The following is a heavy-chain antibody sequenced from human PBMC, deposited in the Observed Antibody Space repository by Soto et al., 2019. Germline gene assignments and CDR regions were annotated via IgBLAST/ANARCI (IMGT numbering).Heavy chain of an antibody. CDR1: GYTFTSYG. CDR2: ISAYNGNT. V-gene: IGHV1-18*01. Sequence: ASVKVSCKASGYTFTSYGISWVRQAPGQGLEWMGWISAYNGNTNYAQKLQGRVTMTTDTSTSTAYMELRSLRSDDTAVYYCARDSDILTGRDAFDIWGQGTMVTVSS. CDR3: ARDSDILTGRDAFDI. J-gene: IGHJ3*02. D-gene: IGHD3-9*01.